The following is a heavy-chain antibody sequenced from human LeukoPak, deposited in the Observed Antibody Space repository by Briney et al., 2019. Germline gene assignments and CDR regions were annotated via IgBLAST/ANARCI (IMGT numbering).Heavy chain of an antibody. CDR2: ISSSGSTI. CDR3: ARDACSGGWYGRRDFDP. Sequence: GGSLRLSCAASGFTFSDYYMNWIRQAPGKGLEWVSYISSSGSTIYYADSVKGRFTISRDNAKNSLYLQMNSLRAEDTAVYYCARDACSGGWYGRRDFDPWGQGTLVTVSS. D-gene: IGHD6-19*01. J-gene: IGHJ5*02. CDR1: GFTFSDYY. V-gene: IGHV3-11*04.